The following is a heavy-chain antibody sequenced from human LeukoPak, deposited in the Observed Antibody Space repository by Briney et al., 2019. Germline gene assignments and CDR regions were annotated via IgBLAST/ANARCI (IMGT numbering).Heavy chain of an antibody. CDR1: GFTFSSYG. J-gene: IGHJ6*02. V-gene: IGHV3-30*18. D-gene: IGHD5-18*01. Sequence: QPGRSLRLSCAASGFTFSSYGMHWVRQAPGKGVEWVAVISYDGGNKYYADSVKGRFTISRDNSKNTLYLQMNSLRAEDTAVYYCAKDFGGYSYGDYGMDVWGQGTTVTVSS. CDR2: ISYDGGNK. CDR3: AKDFGGYSYGDYGMDV.